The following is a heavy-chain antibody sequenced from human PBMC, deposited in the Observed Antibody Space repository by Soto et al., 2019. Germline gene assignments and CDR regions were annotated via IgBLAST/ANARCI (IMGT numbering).Heavy chain of an antibody. J-gene: IGHJ6*02. D-gene: IGHD6-13*01. V-gene: IGHV3-23*01. CDR3: AKAMEQQLVSDYYYGMDV. CDR2: ISGSGGST. Sequence: EVQLLESGGGLVQPGGSLRLSCAASGFTFSSYAMSWVRQAPGKGLEWVSAISGSGGSTYYADSVKGRFTISRDNSKNTLYLQMNSLRAEDTAVYYCAKAMEQQLVSDYYYGMDVWGQGTTVTVSS. CDR1: GFTFSSYA.